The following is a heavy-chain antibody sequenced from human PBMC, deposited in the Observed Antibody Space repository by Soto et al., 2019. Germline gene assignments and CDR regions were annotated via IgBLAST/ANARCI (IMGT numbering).Heavy chain of an antibody. CDR3: AEGWGSGWLWGDY. J-gene: IGHJ4*02. CDR1: GFTFSSYA. V-gene: IGHV3-23*01. CDR2: ISGSGGST. D-gene: IGHD6-19*01. Sequence: GSLRLSCAASGFTFSSYAMSWVRQAPGKGLEWVSAISGSGGSTYYADSVKGRFTISRDNSKNTLYLQMNSLRAEDTAVYYCAEGWGSGWLWGDYWGQGTLVTVSS.